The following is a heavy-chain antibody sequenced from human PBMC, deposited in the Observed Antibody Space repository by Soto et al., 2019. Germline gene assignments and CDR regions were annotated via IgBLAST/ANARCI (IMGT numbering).Heavy chain of an antibody. CDR2: IYFTGNT. V-gene: IGHV4-39*01. D-gene: IGHD6-25*01. J-gene: IGHJ5*02. CDR1: GGSITSSSHF. CDR3: AGQTFTIAAASYGRSNWFDP. Sequence: PSETLSLTCSASGGSITSSSHFWGWVRQPPGKGLEWIGTIYFTGNTYYTPSLKSRLTMSIDTSKNELSLSLNSVTAADTAVYSCAGQTFTIAAASYGRSNWFDPWGPGTLVTVS.